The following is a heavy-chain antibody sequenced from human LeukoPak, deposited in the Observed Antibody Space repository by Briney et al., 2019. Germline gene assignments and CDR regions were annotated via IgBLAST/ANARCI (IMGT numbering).Heavy chain of an antibody. J-gene: IGHJ4*02. Sequence: ASVKVSCKASGYTFTGYYMHWVRQAPGQGLEWMGWINPNSGGTNYAQKFQGRVTMTRDTSISTAYMELSRLRSDDTAVYYCARGALKLLWFREPSPCYFDYWGQGTLVTVSS. D-gene: IGHD3-10*01. CDR1: GYTFTGYY. CDR3: ARGALKLLWFREPSPCYFDY. CDR2: INPNSGGT. V-gene: IGHV1-2*02.